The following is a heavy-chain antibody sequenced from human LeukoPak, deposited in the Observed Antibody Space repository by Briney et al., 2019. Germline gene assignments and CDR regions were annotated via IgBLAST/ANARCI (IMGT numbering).Heavy chain of an antibody. CDR1: GYTFTSYD. D-gene: IGHD5-18*01. CDR2: MNPNSGNT. V-gene: IGHV1-8*01. J-gene: IGHJ4*02. CDR3: ARQTSKRGYGYGYRSDY. Sequence: ASVKVSCKASGYTFTSYDINWVRQATGQGLEWMGWMNPNSGNTGYAQKFQGRVTMTRNTSISTAYMELSSLRSEDTAVYYCARQTSKRGYGYGYRSDYWGQGTLVTVSS.